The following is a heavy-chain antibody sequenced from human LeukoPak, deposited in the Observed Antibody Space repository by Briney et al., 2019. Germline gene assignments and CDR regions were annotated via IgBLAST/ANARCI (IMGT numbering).Heavy chain of an antibody. CDR3: ARGLRSPY. Sequence: SETLSLTCAVYGGSFSGYYWSWIRQPPGKGLEWIGEINHSGSTNYNPSLKSRVTISVDTSKNQFSLKLSSVTAADTAVYYCARGLRSPYWDQGTLVTVSS. V-gene: IGHV4-34*01. CDR2: INHSGST. CDR1: GGSFSGYY. J-gene: IGHJ4*02. D-gene: IGHD4-17*01.